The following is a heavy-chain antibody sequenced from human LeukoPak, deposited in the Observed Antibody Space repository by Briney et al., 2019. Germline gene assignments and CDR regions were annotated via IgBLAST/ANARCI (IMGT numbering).Heavy chain of an antibody. D-gene: IGHD6-13*01. Sequence: GGSLRLSCAASGFTFSSYAMSWVRQAPGKGLEWVSSISGSGGSTHYTDSVKGRFTISRDNSENTLFLHMSSLRAEDTAVYYCAKDLGVQQRLVHYFDCWGQGTLVTVSS. CDR1: GFTFSSYA. V-gene: IGHV3-23*01. J-gene: IGHJ4*02. CDR2: ISGSGGST. CDR3: AKDLGVQQRLVHYFDC.